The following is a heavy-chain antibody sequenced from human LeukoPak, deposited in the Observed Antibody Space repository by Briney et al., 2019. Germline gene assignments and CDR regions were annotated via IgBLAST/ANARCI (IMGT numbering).Heavy chain of an antibody. D-gene: IGHD3/OR15-3a*01. Sequence: GASVKVSCKASGYTFTSYGISWVRQAPGQGLEWMGWISAYNGNTNYAQKLQGRVTMTTDTSTSTAYMELRSLRFDDTAVFYCVRDLGVDTSMIFFDFWGQGTLVTVSS. J-gene: IGHJ4*02. CDR3: VRDLGVDTSMIFFDF. V-gene: IGHV1-18*01. CDR1: GYTFTSYG. CDR2: ISAYNGNT.